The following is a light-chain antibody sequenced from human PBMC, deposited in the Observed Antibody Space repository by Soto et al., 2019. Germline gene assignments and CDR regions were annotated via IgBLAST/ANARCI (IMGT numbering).Light chain of an antibody. CDR2: GAS. J-gene: IGKJ1*01. V-gene: IGKV3-20*01. Sequence: EIVLTQSPGTLSLSPGERATLSCRASQSVSSSYLAWYQQKPGQAPRLLIYGASSRATGIPDRFSGSGSGTDLTLTISRLEPEAFAVYYCQQYGSSRTFGQGTKVEMK. CDR3: QQYGSSRT. CDR1: QSVSSSY.